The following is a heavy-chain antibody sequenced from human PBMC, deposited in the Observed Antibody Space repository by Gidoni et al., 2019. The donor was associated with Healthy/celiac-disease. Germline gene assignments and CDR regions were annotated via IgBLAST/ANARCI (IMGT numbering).Heavy chain of an antibody. CDR1: GGSISSYY. CDR3: ARDPYYYYGMDV. V-gene: IGHV4-59*01. Sequence: QGQLQESGPGLVKPSETLSLTCTVSGGSISSYYWSWIRQPPGKGLEWIGYIYYSGSTNYNPSLKSRVTISVDTSKNQFSLKLSSVTAADTAVYYCARDPYYYYGMDVWGQGTTVTVSS. J-gene: IGHJ6*02. CDR2: IYYSGST.